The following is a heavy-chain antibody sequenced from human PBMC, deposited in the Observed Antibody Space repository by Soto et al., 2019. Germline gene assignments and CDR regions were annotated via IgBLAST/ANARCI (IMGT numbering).Heavy chain of an antibody. CDR1: GFTFSDYY. V-gene: IGHV3-11*01. CDR2: ISSSGSTI. Sequence: QVQLVESGGGLVKPGGSLRLSCAASGFTFSDYYMSWIRQAPGKGREWVSYISSSGSTIYYADSVKGRFTISRDNAKNSLYLQMNSLRAEDTAVYYCARDAGGYCSGGSCFPYTYFDYWGQGTLVTVSS. D-gene: IGHD2-15*01. CDR3: ARDAGGYCSGGSCFPYTYFDY. J-gene: IGHJ4*02.